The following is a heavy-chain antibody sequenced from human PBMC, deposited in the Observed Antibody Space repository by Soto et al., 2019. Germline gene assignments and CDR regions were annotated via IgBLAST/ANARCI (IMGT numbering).Heavy chain of an antibody. Sequence: QVQLVESGGGVVQPGRSLRLSCAASGFSFSNYGMHWVRQAPGKGLEWVAVVWYDGRDKYYADSVKGRFTISRDNSKNTLFLQLHSRRAEDTAVFYCARSQIEDSSGWYYYDYWGQRTLVTV. CDR2: VWYDGRDK. CDR3: ARSQIEDSSGWYYYDY. CDR1: GFSFSNYG. D-gene: IGHD6-19*01. V-gene: IGHV3-33*01. J-gene: IGHJ4*02.